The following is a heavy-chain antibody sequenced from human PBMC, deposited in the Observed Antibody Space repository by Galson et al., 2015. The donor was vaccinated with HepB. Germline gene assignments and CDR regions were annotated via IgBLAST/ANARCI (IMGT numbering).Heavy chain of an antibody. Sequence: SLRLSCAASGFTFSSYAMSWVRQAPGKGLEWVSAITGSGGRTYYADSVKGRFTIPRDNSNDILYLQMDSLRAEDTAVYYCAKHPYTMFRGAFGYYYMDVWGKGTTVTVSS. CDR1: GFTFSSYA. J-gene: IGHJ6*03. CDR2: ITGSGGRT. CDR3: AKHPYTMFRGAFGYYYMDV. V-gene: IGHV3-23*01. D-gene: IGHD3-10*01.